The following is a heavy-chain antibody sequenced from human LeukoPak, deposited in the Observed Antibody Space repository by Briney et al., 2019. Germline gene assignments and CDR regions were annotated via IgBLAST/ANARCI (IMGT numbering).Heavy chain of an antibody. Sequence: SETLSLTCTVSGGSISSGDYYWSWIRQPPGKGLEWIGYIYYSGSTYNPSLKSRVTISVDTSKNQFSLKLSSVTAADTAVYYCARGRGFSDAFDIWGQGTMVTVSS. CDR3: ARGRGFSDAFDI. D-gene: IGHD5-12*01. CDR1: GGSISSGDYY. CDR2: IYYSGST. J-gene: IGHJ3*02. V-gene: IGHV4-30-4*08.